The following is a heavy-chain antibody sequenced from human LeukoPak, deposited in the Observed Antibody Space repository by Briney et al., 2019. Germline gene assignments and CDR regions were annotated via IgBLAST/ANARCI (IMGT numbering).Heavy chain of an antibody. J-gene: IGHJ6*04. Sequence: GGSLRLSCAASGFTFSSYWMSLVRQAPGKGLEWVANIKQDGSEKYYVDSVKGRFTISRDNAKNSLYLQMNSLRAEDTAVYYCARYCSGGSCSSYYYYGMDVWGKGTTVTVSS. D-gene: IGHD2-15*01. V-gene: IGHV3-7*03. CDR2: IKQDGSEK. CDR1: GFTFSSYW. CDR3: ARYCSGGSCSSYYYYGMDV.